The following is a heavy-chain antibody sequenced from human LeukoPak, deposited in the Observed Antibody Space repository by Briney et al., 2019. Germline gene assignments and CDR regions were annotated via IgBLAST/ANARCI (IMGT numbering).Heavy chain of an antibody. J-gene: IGHJ4*02. Sequence: GGSLRLSCAASGFTFSSYSMNWVRQAPGKGLEWVSSISSSSTYIYYADSVKGRFTISRDNAKNSLYLQMNSLRAEDTAVYYCARNRYCRGGSCNEDFWGQGTLVTVSS. CDR2: ISSSSTYI. V-gene: IGHV3-21*04. D-gene: IGHD2-15*01. CDR1: GFTFSSYS. CDR3: ARNRYCRGGSCNEDF.